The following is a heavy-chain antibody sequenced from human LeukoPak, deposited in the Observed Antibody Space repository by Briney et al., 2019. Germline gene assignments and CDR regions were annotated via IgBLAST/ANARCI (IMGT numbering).Heavy chain of an antibody. Sequence: ASVKVSCKASGVTFNSYAISWVRQAPGQGLEWMGRIIPIIDRANYAEKFQGRVTITAHKSTSTAYMELSRLSSGDTAVYYCAITLYYNDNTGYYYGMGVWGQGPTVSVSS. CDR1: GVTFNSYA. CDR3: AITLYYNDNTGYYYGMGV. CDR2: IIPIIDRA. V-gene: IGHV1-69*04. J-gene: IGHJ6*02. D-gene: IGHD3-22*01.